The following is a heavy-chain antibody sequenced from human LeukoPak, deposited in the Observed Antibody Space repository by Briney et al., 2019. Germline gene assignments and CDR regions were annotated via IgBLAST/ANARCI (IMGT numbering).Heavy chain of an antibody. CDR2: IIPIFGTA. Sequence: SVKVSCKASGGTFSSYAISWVRQAPGQGLEWRGGIIPIFGTANYAQKFQGRVTITTDESTSTAYMELSSLRSEDTAVYYCARGNIVVVPAAMYSWFDPWGQGTLVTVSS. CDR1: GGTFSSYA. V-gene: IGHV1-69*05. J-gene: IGHJ5*02. D-gene: IGHD2-2*01. CDR3: ARGNIVVVPAAMYSWFDP.